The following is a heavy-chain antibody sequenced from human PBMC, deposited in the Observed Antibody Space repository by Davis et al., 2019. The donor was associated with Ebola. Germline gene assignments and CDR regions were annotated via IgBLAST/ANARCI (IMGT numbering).Heavy chain of an antibody. CDR2: MNPDSGNT. V-gene: IGHV1-8*01. CDR3: ARLSEQQLVFYFDY. J-gene: IGHJ4*02. Sequence: ASVKVSCKASGYTFTSFDINWVRQAAGQGLEWMGWMNPDSGNTGYAQRFQGRVTMTRNTSINTAYMELSSLRSEDTAVYYCARLSEQQLVFYFDYWGQGTLVTVSS. D-gene: IGHD6-13*01. CDR1: GYTFTSFD.